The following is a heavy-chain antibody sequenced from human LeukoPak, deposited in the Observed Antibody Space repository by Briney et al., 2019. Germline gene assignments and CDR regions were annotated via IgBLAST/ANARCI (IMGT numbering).Heavy chain of an antibody. V-gene: IGHV3-11*01. CDR3: ARRIWGADSQSHTFDI. Sequence: PGGSLRLSFAASGFTFSDYYMGWIRQAPGKGLEWISYISRTIYYADSVKGRFTISRDNAKNSLYLQMNSLRAEDTAVYYCARRIWGADSQSHTFDIWGQGTMVTVSS. D-gene: IGHD3-16*01. J-gene: IGHJ3*02. CDR1: GFTFSDYY. CDR2: ISRTI.